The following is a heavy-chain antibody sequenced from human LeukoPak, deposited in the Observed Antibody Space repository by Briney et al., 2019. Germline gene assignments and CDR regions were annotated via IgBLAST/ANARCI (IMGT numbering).Heavy chain of an antibody. D-gene: IGHD3-22*01. Sequence: SETLCLTCTVSGVAISSYYWSWIRQPAGKGLEWIGRIYTSGSTNYNPSLKSRVTMSVDTSKNQFSLKLSSVTAADTAVYYCARAPPYYYYDSSGYPPWGQGTLVTVSS. CDR1: GVAISSYY. V-gene: IGHV4-4*07. CDR2: IYTSGST. CDR3: ARAPPYYYYDSSGYPP. J-gene: IGHJ5*02.